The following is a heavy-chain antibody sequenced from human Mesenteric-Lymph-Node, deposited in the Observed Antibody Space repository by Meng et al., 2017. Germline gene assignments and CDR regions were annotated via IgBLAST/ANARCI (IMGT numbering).Heavy chain of an antibody. V-gene: IGHV3-23*01. CDR2: ISGSGGST. D-gene: IGHD4-17*01. J-gene: IGHJ4*02. Sequence: EVQLLESGGGFVQPGGSLRLPCAAAGFTFSSYGMSWVRQAPGKGLEWVSAISGSGGSTYYADSVKGQFTISRDNSKYTLYLQMNSLRAEDTAVYYCVSTVTPNFYYFDYWGQGTLVTLSS. CDR1: GFTFSSYG. CDR3: VSTVTPNFYYFDY.